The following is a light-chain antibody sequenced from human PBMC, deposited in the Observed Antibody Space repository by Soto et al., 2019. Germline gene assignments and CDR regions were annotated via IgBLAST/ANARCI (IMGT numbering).Light chain of an antibody. Sequence: EIVXTXXPXXXXXXXXEXXXXXXRASQSVSSYLAWYQQKPGQAPRLLIYDASNRATGIPARFSGSGSGTDFTLTISSLEPEDFAVYYCQQRSNWPPPFGQGTRLEIK. J-gene: IGKJ5*01. CDR2: DAS. V-gene: IGKV3-11*01. CDR1: QSVSSY. CDR3: QQRSNWPPP.